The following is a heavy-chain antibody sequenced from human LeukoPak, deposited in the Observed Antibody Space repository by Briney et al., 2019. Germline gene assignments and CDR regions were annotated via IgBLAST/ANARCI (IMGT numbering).Heavy chain of an antibody. CDR1: GYTFTGYY. Sequence: GASVKVSCKASGYTFTGYYMHWVRQAPGQGLEWMGWINPNSGGTNYAQKFQGRVTMTRDTSISTAYMELSRLRSDDTAVYYCARGQWELRSWFDPWGQGTLVTVSS. V-gene: IGHV1-2*02. CDR3: ARGQWELRSWFDP. CDR2: INPNSGGT. D-gene: IGHD1-26*01. J-gene: IGHJ5*02.